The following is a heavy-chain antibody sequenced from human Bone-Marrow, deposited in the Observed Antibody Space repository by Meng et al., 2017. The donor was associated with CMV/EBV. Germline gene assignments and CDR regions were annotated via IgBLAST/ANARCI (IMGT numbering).Heavy chain of an antibody. CDR1: RFFFSINS. V-gene: IGHV3-21*06. J-gene: IGHJ4*02. CDR2: ISSSSRYK. Sequence: GESLKISCAGSRFFFSINSMNWVRQAPGKGLEWVSSISSSSRYKYYADSVKGRFTISRDNAKNSLYLQLDSLRVEDTAVYYCATNPKNPADYWGQGTLVTVSS. CDR3: ATNPKNPADY.